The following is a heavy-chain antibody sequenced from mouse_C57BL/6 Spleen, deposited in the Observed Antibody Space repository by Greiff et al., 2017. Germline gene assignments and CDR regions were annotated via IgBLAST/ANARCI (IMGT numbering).Heavy chain of an antibody. CDR2: ISSGGSYT. CDR1: GFTFSSYG. Sequence: EVMLVESGGDLVKPGGSLKLSCAASGFTFSSYGISWVRQTPDKRLEWVATISSGGSYTYYPGSVKGRFTIARDNAKNTLYLQMSSPKSEDTAMYYCARHEDYYGSSYWGQGTTLTVSS. V-gene: IGHV5-6*01. CDR3: ARHEDYYGSSY. D-gene: IGHD1-1*01. J-gene: IGHJ2*01.